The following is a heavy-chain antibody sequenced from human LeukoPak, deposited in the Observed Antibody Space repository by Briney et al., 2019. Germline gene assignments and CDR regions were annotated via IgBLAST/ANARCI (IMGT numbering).Heavy chain of an antibody. CDR2: IYYSGSA. CDR3: AREGNAPLYSSSWSDAFDI. D-gene: IGHD6-13*01. CDR1: GGSISSYY. V-gene: IGHV4-59*01. J-gene: IGHJ3*02. Sequence: SETLSLTCTVSGGSISSYYWSWIRQPPGKGLEWIGYIYYSGSANYNPSLKSRVTISVDTSKNQFSLKLSSVTAADTAVYYCAREGNAPLYSSSWSDAFDIWGQGTMVTVSS.